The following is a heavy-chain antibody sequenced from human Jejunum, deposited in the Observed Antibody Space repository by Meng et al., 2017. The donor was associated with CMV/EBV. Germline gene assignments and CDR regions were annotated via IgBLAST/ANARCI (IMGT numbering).Heavy chain of an antibody. D-gene: IGHD2-2*01. CDR2: ISGSGGTT. CDR3: ASGFCGSTTCYREFDY. CDR1: FTLDTYG. V-gene: IGHV3-23*03. J-gene: IGHJ4*02. Sequence: FTLDTYGMTWVRQAPGKGLEWVSVISGSGGTTYYADSVKGRFTISRDNAKNSLYLQVDSLRAEDTAVYYCASGFCGSTTCYREFDYWGQGTLVTVSS.